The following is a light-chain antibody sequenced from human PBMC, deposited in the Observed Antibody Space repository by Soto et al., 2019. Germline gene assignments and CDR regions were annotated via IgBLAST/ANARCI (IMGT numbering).Light chain of an antibody. Sequence: ELVLTMSPVALSLCPAKRATLSCRASQSVNSDLAWYHQKPGQAPRLLISDASNRATGIPDRFSGTGSGTDFTLTFCGLEPGDFAVYCSQLSDGLPVSYAQGTRLEIK. CDR3: QLSDGLPVS. CDR1: QSVNSD. CDR2: DAS. J-gene: IGKJ5*01. V-gene: IGKV3-11*01.